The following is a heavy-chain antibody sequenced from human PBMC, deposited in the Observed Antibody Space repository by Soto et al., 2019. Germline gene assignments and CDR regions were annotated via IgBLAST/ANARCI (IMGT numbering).Heavy chain of an antibody. V-gene: IGHV3-30*18. Sequence: VQLVESGGGVVQPGRSLRLSCAASGFPFSDYAMHWVRQAPGKGLEWVAVVSHDGRNTHYADSVKGRFTISRASSKNTISLEMTSLRAEDTAVYYCAKGGRQWLVTSDFNYWGQGALVTVTS. CDR2: VSHDGRNT. J-gene: IGHJ4*02. D-gene: IGHD6-19*01. CDR1: GFPFSDYA. CDR3: AKGGRQWLVTSDFNY.